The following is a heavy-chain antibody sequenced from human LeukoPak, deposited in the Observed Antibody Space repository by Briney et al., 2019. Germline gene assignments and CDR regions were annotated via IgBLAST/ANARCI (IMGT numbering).Heavy chain of an antibody. CDR2: IKQDGSEK. J-gene: IGHJ4*02. V-gene: IGHV3-7*01. CDR3: ARDRAHVLLWFGELGDDSPRFDY. Sequence: GGSLRLSCAASGFTFSSYWMSWVRQAPGKGLEWVANIKQDGSEKYYVDSVKGRFTISRDNAKNSLYPQMNSLRAEDTAVYYCARDRAHVLLWFGELGDDSPRFDYWGQGTLVTVSS. D-gene: IGHD3-10*01. CDR1: GFTFSSYW.